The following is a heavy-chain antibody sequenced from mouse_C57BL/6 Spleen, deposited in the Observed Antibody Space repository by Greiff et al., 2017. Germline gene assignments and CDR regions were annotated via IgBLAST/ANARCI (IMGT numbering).Heavy chain of an antibody. V-gene: IGHV6-3*01. CDR3: AGWLLRPAWFAY. Sequence: EVQLVEPGGGLVQPGGSMKLSCVASGFTFSNYWMNWVRQSPEKGLEWVAQIRLKSDNYATHYAESVKGMFTITRDDSKSSVYLHMNNLRAEDTGIYYCAGWLLRPAWFAYWGQGTLVTVSA. J-gene: IGHJ3*01. CDR1: GFTFSNYW. D-gene: IGHD2-3*01. CDR2: IRLKSDNYAT.